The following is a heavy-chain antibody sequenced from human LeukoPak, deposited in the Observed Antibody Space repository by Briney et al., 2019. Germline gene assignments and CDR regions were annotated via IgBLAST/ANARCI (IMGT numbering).Heavy chain of an antibody. CDR1: GGSISSYY. J-gene: IGHJ4*02. Sequence: SETLSLTCTVSGGSISSYYWSWIRQPPGKGLEWIGYIYYSGSTNYNPSLRSRVTISVDTSKNQFSLRLRSVTAADTAVYYCARVTGYMIEDYFDYWGQGTLVTVSS. V-gene: IGHV4-59*01. D-gene: IGHD3-22*01. CDR2: IYYSGST. CDR3: ARVTGYMIEDYFDY.